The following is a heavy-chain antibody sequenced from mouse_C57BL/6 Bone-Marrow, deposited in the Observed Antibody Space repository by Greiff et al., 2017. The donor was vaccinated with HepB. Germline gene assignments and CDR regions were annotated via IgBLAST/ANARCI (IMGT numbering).Heavy chain of an antibody. CDR1: GFTFSDYG. D-gene: IGHD1-1*01. CDR3: ARQCTTVVAPYWYFDV. J-gene: IGHJ1*03. V-gene: IGHV5-17*01. CDR2: ISSGSSTI. Sequence: EVKLMESGGGLVKPGGSLKLSCAASGFTFSDYGMHWVRQAPEKGLEWVAYISSGSSTIYYADTVKGRFTISRDNAKNTLSLQMTSLRSEDTAMYYCARQCTTVVAPYWYFDVWGTGTTVTVSS.